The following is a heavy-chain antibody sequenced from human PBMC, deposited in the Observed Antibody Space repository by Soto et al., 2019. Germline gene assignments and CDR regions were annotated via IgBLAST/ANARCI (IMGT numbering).Heavy chain of an antibody. CDR3: ARVVRGVVNWFDP. CDR2: IATYNSNR. D-gene: IGHD3-10*01. CDR1: GDTFTNFG. J-gene: IGHJ5*02. Sequence: HLVQSVPEVKKPGASITVSCKTSGDTFTNFGLSWVRQAPGQGLGWMGWIATYNSNRNYAQKFQGRLTLTTDTSTSTAYVELKNLGYDDTAVYYCARVVRGVVNWFDPWGQGILVTVSS. V-gene: IGHV1-18*01.